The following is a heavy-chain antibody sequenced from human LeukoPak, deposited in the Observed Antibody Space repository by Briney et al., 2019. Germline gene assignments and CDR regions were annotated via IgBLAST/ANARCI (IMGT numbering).Heavy chain of an antibody. CDR2: INPSGGST. Sequence: ASVKVSCKASGYTFTSYYMHWVRQAPGQGLEWMGIINPSGGSTSYAQKFQGRVTMTRDTSISTAYMELSRLRSDDTAVYYCARFHRVYSGLFVDVWGKGTTVTVSS. CDR1: GYTFTSYY. V-gene: IGHV1-46*01. D-gene: IGHD4-23*01. CDR3: ARFHRVYSGLFVDV. J-gene: IGHJ6*04.